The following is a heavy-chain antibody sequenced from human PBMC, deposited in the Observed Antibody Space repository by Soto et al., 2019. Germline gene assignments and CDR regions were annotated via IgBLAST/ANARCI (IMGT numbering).Heavy chain of an antibody. CDR1: GYTFTTYD. V-gene: IGHV1-8*01. CDR2: MNPNSGDT. CDR3: ARGDYYDIHDY. J-gene: IGHJ4*02. Sequence: GASVKVSCKATGYTFTTYDINWVRQATGQGLEWMGWMNPNSGDTGYAQKFQGRVTITRDTSASTAYMELSSLRSEDTAVYYCARGDYYDIHDYWGQGTLVTVSS. D-gene: IGHD3-22*01.